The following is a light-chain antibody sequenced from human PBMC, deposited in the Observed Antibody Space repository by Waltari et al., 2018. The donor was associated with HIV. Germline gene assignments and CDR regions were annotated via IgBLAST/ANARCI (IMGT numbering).Light chain of an antibody. Sequence: EIVMTQSPATLSVSPGESVTLSCRASQRVSSNLAWYQQRPGQAPRLLIFSASTRAPGIPAMLSGSGSGTEFTLTISILQSEDFAVYYCQQYNDWPLYSFGQGTKLEI. V-gene: IGKV3-15*01. CDR3: QQYNDWPLYS. CDR2: SAS. CDR1: QRVSSN. J-gene: IGKJ2*03.